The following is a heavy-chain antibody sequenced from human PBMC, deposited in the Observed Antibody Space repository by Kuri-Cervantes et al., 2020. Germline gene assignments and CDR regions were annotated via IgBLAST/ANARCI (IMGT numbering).Heavy chain of an antibody. D-gene: IGHD2-21*01. Sequence: ASVKVSCKASGYTFTSYAMNWVRQASGQGLEWMGWINTNTGNPTYAQGFTGRFVFSLDTSVSTAYLQISSLKAEDTAVYYCARGVMWRRYYYYGMDVWGQGTTVTVSS. CDR2: INTNTGNP. CDR1: GYTFTSYA. J-gene: IGHJ6*02. CDR3: ARGVMWRRYYYYGMDV. V-gene: IGHV7-4-1*02.